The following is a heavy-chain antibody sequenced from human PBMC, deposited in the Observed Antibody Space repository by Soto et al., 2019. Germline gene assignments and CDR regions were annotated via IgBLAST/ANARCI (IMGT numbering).Heavy chain of an antibody. D-gene: IGHD3-16*02. CDR2: VSGTGGTI. CDR3: ARALGTYRYFEY. J-gene: IGHJ4*02. V-gene: IGHV3-23*01. CDR1: GFTFSSYA. Sequence: PGGSLRLSCAVSGFTFSSYAMRWVRQAPGKGLEWVSAVSGTGGTIYYADSVKGRFTISRDNSKNTLYLQMNSLRAADTAIYYCARALGTYRYFEYWGQGTLVTVSS.